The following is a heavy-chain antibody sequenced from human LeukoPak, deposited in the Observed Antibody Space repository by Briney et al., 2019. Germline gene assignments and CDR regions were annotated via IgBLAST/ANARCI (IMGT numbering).Heavy chain of an antibody. CDR1: GGSIISYY. CDR3: ARGPGPLQLERLEAFDI. CDR2: IYTSGTT. J-gene: IGHJ3*02. D-gene: IGHD1-1*01. Sequence: SETLSLTCTVSGGSIISYYWSIIRQPAGQGLEWVGRIYTSGTTNYNPSLKSRVTMSLDTSNNQFSLKLTSLTAADTAVYYCARGPGPLQLERLEAFDIWGQGTMVTVS. V-gene: IGHV4-4*07.